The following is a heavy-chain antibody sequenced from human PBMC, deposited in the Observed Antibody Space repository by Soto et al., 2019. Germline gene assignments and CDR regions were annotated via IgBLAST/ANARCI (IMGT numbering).Heavy chain of an antibody. J-gene: IGHJ5*02. D-gene: IGHD5-18*01. CDR1: AYTFTSYG. CDR2: ISAYNGNT. Sequence: ASVKVSCKASAYTFTSYGISWVRQAPGQGLEWMGWISAYNGNTNYAQKLQGRVTMTTDTSTSTAYMELRSLRSDDTAVYYCARSALQLWLRVGLNWFDPWGQGTLVTVSS. V-gene: IGHV1-18*04. CDR3: ARSALQLWLRVGLNWFDP.